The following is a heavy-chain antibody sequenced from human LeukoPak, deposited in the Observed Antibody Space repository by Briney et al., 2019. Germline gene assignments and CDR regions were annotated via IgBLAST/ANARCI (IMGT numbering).Heavy chain of an antibody. Sequence: PSETLSLTCTVSGGSISSYYWSWIRQPPGKGLEWIGYFYYSGSTNYNPSLKSRVTISVDTSKNQFSLKLSSVTAADTAVYYCARGYSGYGYYFDYWGQGILVTVSS. J-gene: IGHJ4*02. CDR1: GGSISSYY. V-gene: IGHV4-59*08. CDR2: FYYSGST. D-gene: IGHD5-12*01. CDR3: ARGYSGYGYYFDY.